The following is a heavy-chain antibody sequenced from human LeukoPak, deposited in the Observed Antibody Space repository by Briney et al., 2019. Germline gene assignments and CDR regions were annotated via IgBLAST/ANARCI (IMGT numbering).Heavy chain of an antibody. D-gene: IGHD5-12*01. J-gene: IGHJ4*02. Sequence: ASVKVSCKTSGYSFNRYGISWVRQAPGQGLEWMGWISASNGNTKYPQKFQGRLTMTTDSSTSTAYMDLRSLRSDDTAVYYCVRDPGELIVATTFDYWGQGTLVTVSS. CDR3: VRDPGELIVATTFDY. CDR1: GYSFNRYG. CDR2: ISASNGNT. V-gene: IGHV1-18*01.